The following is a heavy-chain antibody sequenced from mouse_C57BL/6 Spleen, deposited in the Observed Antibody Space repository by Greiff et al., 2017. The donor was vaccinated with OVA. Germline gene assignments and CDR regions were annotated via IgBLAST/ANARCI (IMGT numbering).Heavy chain of an antibody. CDR1: GFTFSSYA. V-gene: IGHV5-4*01. D-gene: IGHD3-2*02. CDR2: ISDGGSYT. J-gene: IGHJ3*01. Sequence: EVHLVESGGGLVKPGGSLKLSCAASGFTFSSYAMSWVRQTPEKRLEWVATISDGGSYTYYPDNVKGRFTISRDNAKNNLYLQMSHLKSEDTAMYYCAREGGSGYVSFAYWGQGTLVTVSA. CDR3: AREGGSGYVSFAY.